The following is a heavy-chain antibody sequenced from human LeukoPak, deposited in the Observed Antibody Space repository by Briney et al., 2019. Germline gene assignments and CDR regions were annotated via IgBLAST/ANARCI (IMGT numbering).Heavy chain of an antibody. CDR2: INPSGGST. J-gene: IGHJ4*02. V-gene: IGHV1-46*01. Sequence: ASVKVSCKASGYTFTSYYMHWVRQAPGQGLEWMGIINPSGGSTSYAQKFQGRVTMTRDTSTSTVYMELSSLRSEDTAVYYCARSRRSPSYYGGPPPPFDYWGQGTLVTVSS. D-gene: IGHD4-17*01. CDR1: GYTFTSYY. CDR3: ARSRRSPSYYGGPPPPFDY.